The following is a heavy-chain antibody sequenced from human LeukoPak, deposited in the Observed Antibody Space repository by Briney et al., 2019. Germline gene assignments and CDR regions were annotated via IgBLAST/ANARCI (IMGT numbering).Heavy chain of an antibody. CDR3: ARESSYSSGAKFDP. V-gene: IGHV4-4*07. D-gene: IGHD6-19*01. J-gene: IGHJ5*02. Sequence: SETLSLTCTVSGGSISSYYWSWIRQPAGKGLEWIGRIYTSGSTNYNPSLKSRVTMSVDTSKNQFSLKLSSVTAADTAVYYCARESSYSSGAKFDPWGQGTLVTVSS. CDR2: IYTSGST. CDR1: GGSISSYY.